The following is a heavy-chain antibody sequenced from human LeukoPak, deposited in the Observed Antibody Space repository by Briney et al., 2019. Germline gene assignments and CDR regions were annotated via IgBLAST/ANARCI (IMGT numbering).Heavy chain of an antibody. CDR1: GGSFSGYY. Sequence: SETLSLTCAVYGGSFSGYYWSWIRQPPGKGLEWIGEINHSGSTNYNPSLKSRVTISVDTSKNQFSLKLSSVTAADTAVYYCARGEGRVVVPAAMSGDYFDYWGQGTLVTVSS. CDR2: INHSGST. V-gene: IGHV4-34*01. J-gene: IGHJ4*02. CDR3: ARGEGRVVVPAAMSGDYFDY. D-gene: IGHD2-2*01.